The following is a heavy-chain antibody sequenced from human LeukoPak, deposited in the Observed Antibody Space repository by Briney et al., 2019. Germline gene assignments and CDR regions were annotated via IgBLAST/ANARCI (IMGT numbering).Heavy chain of an antibody. J-gene: IGHJ6*03. D-gene: IGHD3-22*01. CDR2: ISSSSSYI. CDR3: ARDCSLARRKYYYDSSGYPIGYYYYYMDV. CDR1: GFTFSSYS. Sequence: GGSLRLSCAASGFTFSSYSMNWVRQAPGKGLEWVSSISSSSSYIYYADSVKGRFTISRDSAKNSLYLQMNSVRAEDTAVSYCARDCSLARRKYYYDSSGYPIGYYYYYMDVWGKGTTVTVSS. V-gene: IGHV3-21*01.